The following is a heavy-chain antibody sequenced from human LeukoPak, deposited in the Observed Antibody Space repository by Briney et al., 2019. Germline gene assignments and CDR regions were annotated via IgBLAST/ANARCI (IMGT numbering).Heavy chain of an antibody. D-gene: IGHD2-2*01. Sequence: ASVKVSCKASGYTFTSYDINWVRQATGQGREWMGWMNTKSGNKGYAQKFQGRVTMTRNTSISTAYMELSSLRSEDTAVYYCAREVYCSSTSCYAGPSDYWGQGTLVTVSS. CDR1: GYTFTSYD. CDR2: MNTKSGNK. J-gene: IGHJ4*02. CDR3: AREVYCSSTSCYAGPSDY. V-gene: IGHV1-8*01.